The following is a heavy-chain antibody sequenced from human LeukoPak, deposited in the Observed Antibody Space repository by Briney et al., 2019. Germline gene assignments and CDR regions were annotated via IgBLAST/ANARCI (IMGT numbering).Heavy chain of an antibody. CDR2: ISGSGGST. J-gene: IGHJ4*02. Sequence: GGSLRLSCAASGFTVSSHAMSWVRQAPGKGLEWVSAISGSGGSTYYADSVKGRFTISRENSKNTLYLQMNSLRAEDTAVYYCAKVGSIAADFDYWGQGTLVTASS. V-gene: IGHV3-23*01. D-gene: IGHD6-6*01. CDR1: GFTVSSHA. CDR3: AKVGSIAADFDY.